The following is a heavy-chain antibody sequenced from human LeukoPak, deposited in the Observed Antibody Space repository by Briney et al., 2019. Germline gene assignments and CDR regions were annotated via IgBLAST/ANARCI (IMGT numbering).Heavy chain of an antibody. J-gene: IGHJ4*02. CDR3: ARVGDSSSWYLNPIDY. CDR1: GGTFSSYA. D-gene: IGHD6-13*01. CDR2: IIPIFGTA. Sequence: ASVKVSCKASGGTFSSYAISWVRQAPGQGLEWMGGIIPIFGTANYAQKFQGRVTITADESTSTAYMELSSLRSEDTAVYYCARVGDSSSWYLNPIDYWGQGTLVTVSS. V-gene: IGHV1-69*13.